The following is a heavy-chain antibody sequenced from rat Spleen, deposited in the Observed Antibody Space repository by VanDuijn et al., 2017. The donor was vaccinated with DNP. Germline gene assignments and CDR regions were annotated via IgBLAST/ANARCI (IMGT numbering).Heavy chain of an antibody. Sequence: QVQLKESGPDLVQPSQTLSLTCTVSGFSLTSYGVNWVRQPPGKGLEWIAAISSDGTAYYNSALKSRLSISRDTSKSQVFLKMNSLQTEDTAMYFCARSGGTTWFAYWGQGTLVTVSS. CDR3: ARSGGTTWFAY. CDR1: GFSLTSYG. V-gene: IGHV2-6*01. D-gene: IGHD1-5*01. J-gene: IGHJ3*01. CDR2: ISSDGTA.